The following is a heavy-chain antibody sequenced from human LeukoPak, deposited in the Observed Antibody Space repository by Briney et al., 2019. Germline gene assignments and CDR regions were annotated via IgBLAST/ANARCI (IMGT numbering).Heavy chain of an antibody. CDR1: GFTFDDYA. Sequence: PGRSLRLSCEASGFTFDDYAMHWVRQAPGKGLEWVSGISWNGGSIGYADSVKGRFTISRDSAKNSLYLQLNSLRAEDTAVYYCARDLSLDSWGQGTLVTVSS. CDR3: ARDLSLDS. V-gene: IGHV3-9*01. CDR2: ISWNGGSI. J-gene: IGHJ4*02.